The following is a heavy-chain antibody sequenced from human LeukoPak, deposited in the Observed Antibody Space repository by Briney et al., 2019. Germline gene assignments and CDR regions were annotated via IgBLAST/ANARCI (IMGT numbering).Heavy chain of an antibody. CDR1: GFTFSSYE. D-gene: IGHD6-19*01. Sequence: GGSLRLSCAASGFTFSSYEMNWVRQAPGKGLEWVSYISSSGSTIYYADSVKGRFTISRDNAKNSLYLQMNSLRAEDTAVYYCARISIAVVPFDYWGQGTLVTVSS. J-gene: IGHJ4*02. CDR2: ISSSGSTI. V-gene: IGHV3-48*03. CDR3: ARISIAVVPFDY.